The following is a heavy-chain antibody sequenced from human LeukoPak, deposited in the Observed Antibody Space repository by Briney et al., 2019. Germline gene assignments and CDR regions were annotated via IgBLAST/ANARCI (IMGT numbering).Heavy chain of an antibody. CDR3: ARRAVAGRGWFDP. CDR2: INHSGST. J-gene: IGHJ5*02. D-gene: IGHD6-19*01. Sequence: PSETLSLTCAVYGGSFSGYYWSWIRQPPGKGLEWIGEINHSGSTNYNPSLKSRATISVDTSKNQFSLKLSSVTAADTAVYYCARRAVAGRGWFDPWGQGTLVTVSS. V-gene: IGHV4-34*01. CDR1: GGSFSGYY.